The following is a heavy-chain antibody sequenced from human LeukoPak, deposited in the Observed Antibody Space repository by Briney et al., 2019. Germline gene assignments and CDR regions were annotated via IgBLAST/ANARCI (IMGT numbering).Heavy chain of an antibody. D-gene: IGHD2-21*02. CDR3: ARDGCGGDCYYPYFDY. Sequence: PGGSLRLSCAASGFTFSSYAMSWVRQAPGKGLEWVSAISGSGGSTYYADSVKGRFTISRDNSKNTLYLQMNSLRAEDTAVYYCARDGCGGDCYYPYFDYWGQGTLVTVSS. J-gene: IGHJ4*02. V-gene: IGHV3-23*01. CDR1: GFTFSSYA. CDR2: ISGSGGST.